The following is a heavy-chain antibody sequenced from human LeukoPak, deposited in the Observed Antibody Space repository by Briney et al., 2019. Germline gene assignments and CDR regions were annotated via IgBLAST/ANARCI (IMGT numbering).Heavy chain of an antibody. J-gene: IGHJ4*02. D-gene: IGHD2/OR15-2a*01. CDR1: GFTVSSYA. Sequence: GGSLRLSCAASGFTVSSYAMSWVRQAPGKGLEWVSAISGSGGSTYYADSVKGRFTISRDNSKNTLYLQMNSLRAEDTAVYYCAKDLLASFGSFFYFDYWGQGTLVTVSS. CDR3: AKDLLASFGSFFYFDY. V-gene: IGHV3-23*01. CDR2: ISGSGGST.